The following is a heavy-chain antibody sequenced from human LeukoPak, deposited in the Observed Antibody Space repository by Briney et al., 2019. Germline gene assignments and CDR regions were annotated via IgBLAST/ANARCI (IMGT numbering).Heavy chain of an antibody. CDR2: ISNNGGYT. CDR1: GFTFSSSA. CDR3: AKQQPYDSSGYSPS. V-gene: IGHV3-23*01. J-gene: IGHJ4*02. Sequence: PGGSLRLSCAASGFTFSSSAMSWVRQAPGKGLEWVSAISNNGGYTYYADSVQGRFTISRDNSKNTLYLQMNSLRAEDTAVYYCAKQQPYDSSGYSPSWGQGTLVTVSS. D-gene: IGHD3-22*01.